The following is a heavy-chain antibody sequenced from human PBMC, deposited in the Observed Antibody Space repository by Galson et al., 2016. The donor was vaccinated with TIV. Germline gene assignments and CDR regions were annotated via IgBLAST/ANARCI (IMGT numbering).Heavy chain of an antibody. Sequence: SLRLSCAASGFTFSSFAMSWVRQAPGKGLEWVSRISAGGGRTDYTDSVKGRFTISRDNSENTVFLQMNSLRAEDTAVYYCTKVPSSGFSYYYGLDVWGQGTTVTVSS. CDR1: GFTFSSFA. J-gene: IGHJ6*02. CDR2: ISAGGGRT. V-gene: IGHV3-23*01. CDR3: TKVPSSGFSYYYGLDV. D-gene: IGHD3-22*01.